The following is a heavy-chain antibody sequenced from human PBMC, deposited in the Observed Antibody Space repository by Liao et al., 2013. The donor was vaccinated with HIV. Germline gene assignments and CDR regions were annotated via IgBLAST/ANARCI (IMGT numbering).Heavy chain of an antibody. D-gene: IGHD3-10*01. CDR3: ARVMRSYLSKAFDI. Sequence: QVQLQQWGAGLLKPSETLSLTCAVYGGSFTGYSWSWIRQPPGKGLECIGEVTDRGSTNYNPSLKSRVTISVDTSKKQFSLKVSSVTGADTAVYYCARVMRSYLSKAFDIWGQGTMVTVSS. CDR2: VTDRGST. J-gene: IGHJ3*02. V-gene: IGHV4-34*01. CDR1: GGSFTGYS.